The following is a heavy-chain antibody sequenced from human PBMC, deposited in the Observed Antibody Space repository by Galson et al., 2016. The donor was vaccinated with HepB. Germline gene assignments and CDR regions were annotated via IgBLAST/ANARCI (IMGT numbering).Heavy chain of an antibody. Sequence: SLRLSCAASGFTLRSYIMNWVRRAPGKGLEWVAAISSSRTYIHYADSLKGRLTISRDNAQNSVFLQMNSLRVEDTAVYYCAREWGGYSYYMDVWGKGTSVTVSS. V-gene: IGHV3-21*01. CDR1: GFTLRSYI. D-gene: IGHD3-16*01. CDR3: AREWGGYSYYMDV. CDR2: ISSSRTYI. J-gene: IGHJ6*03.